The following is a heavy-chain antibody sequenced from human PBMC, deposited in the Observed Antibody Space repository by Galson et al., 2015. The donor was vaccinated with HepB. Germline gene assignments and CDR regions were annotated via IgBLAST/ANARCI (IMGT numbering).Heavy chain of an antibody. CDR3: APYCSSTSCYRYFDL. J-gene: IGHJ2*01. V-gene: IGHV3-21*01. D-gene: IGHD2-2*01. Sequence: SLRLSCAASGFTFSTYSMNWVRQAPGKGLEWVSSISSSSSYIYYADSVKGRFTISRDNVKNSLYLQMNSLRAEDTAVYYCAPYCSSTSCYRYFDLWGRGTLVTVSS. CDR2: ISSSSSYI. CDR1: GFTFSTYS.